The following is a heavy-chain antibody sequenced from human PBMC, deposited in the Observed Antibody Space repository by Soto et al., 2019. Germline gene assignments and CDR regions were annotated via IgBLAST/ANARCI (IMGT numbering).Heavy chain of an antibody. Sequence: GGSLRLSCAASGFTFSSYGMHWVRQAPGKGLEWVAVIWYDGSNYMYYTDSVKGRFTISRDNARNSLYLQMNSLRAEDTAVYYCARVERGITIFGVVIPPFDYWGQGTLVTVSS. CDR3: ARVERGITIFGVVIPPFDY. CDR2: IWYDGSNYM. D-gene: IGHD3-3*01. V-gene: IGHV3-33*01. CDR1: GFTFSSYG. J-gene: IGHJ4*02.